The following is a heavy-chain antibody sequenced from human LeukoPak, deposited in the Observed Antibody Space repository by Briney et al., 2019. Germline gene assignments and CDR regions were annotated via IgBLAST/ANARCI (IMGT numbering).Heavy chain of an antibody. CDR3: ARGGLYGYDVFDY. D-gene: IGHD5-12*01. J-gene: IGHJ4*02. V-gene: IGHV3-48*03. Sequence: GGSLRLSCAASGFTFSTYAMTWVRQAPGKGLEWVSSISGSGSTMSYADSVKGRFTISRDNAKNSLYLQMNSLRAEDTAVYYCARGGLYGYDVFDYWGQGTLVTVSS. CDR1: GFTFSTYA. CDR2: ISGSGSTM.